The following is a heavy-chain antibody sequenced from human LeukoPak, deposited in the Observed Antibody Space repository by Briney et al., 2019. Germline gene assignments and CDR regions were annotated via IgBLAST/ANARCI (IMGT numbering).Heavy chain of an antibody. J-gene: IGHJ6*03. CDR3: ARFAIVVVPADRSYYMDV. CDR2: INHSGST. V-gene: IGHV4-34*01. D-gene: IGHD2-2*01. CDR1: GGSFSGYY. Sequence: PSETLSLTCAVYGGSFSGYYWSWIRQPPGKGLEWIGEINHSGSTNYNPSLKSRVTISVDTSKNQFSLKLSSVTAADTAVYYCARFAIVVVPADRSYYMDVWGKGTTVTVSS.